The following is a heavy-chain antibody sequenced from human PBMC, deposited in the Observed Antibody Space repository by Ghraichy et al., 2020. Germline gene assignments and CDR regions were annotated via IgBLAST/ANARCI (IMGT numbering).Heavy chain of an antibody. CDR1: GFTFSDYY. D-gene: IGHD2-21*02. CDR3: ARAYCGADCYSRPFDY. V-gene: IGHV3-11*01. CDR2: ISASGSTV. Sequence: GESLRLSCAASGFTFSDYYMSWIRQAPGKGLEWVSYISASGSTVSYADSVKGRFTISRDNAKNSLFLQMNSLRAEDTAVYYCARAYCGADCYSRPFDYWGQGILVTVSS. J-gene: IGHJ4*02.